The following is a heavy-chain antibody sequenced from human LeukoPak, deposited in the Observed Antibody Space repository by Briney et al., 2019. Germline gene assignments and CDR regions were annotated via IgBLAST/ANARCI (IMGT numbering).Heavy chain of an antibody. D-gene: IGHD2/OR15-2a*01. Sequence: TGGSLRLSCAASGFTVSSNYMSWVRQAPGKGLEWVSLIYAGGSTYYADAVKGRFTISRHNSKNTLHLQMNSLRVEDTAVYYCATAGSSELLWDYAMDVWIHGTRVTVSS. CDR1: GFTVSSNY. V-gene: IGHV3-53*04. CDR2: IYAGGST. J-gene: IGHJ6*02. CDR3: ATAGSSELLWDYAMDV.